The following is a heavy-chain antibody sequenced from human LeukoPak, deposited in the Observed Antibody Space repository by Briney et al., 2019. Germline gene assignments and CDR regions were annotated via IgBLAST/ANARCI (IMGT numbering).Heavy chain of an antibody. V-gene: IGHV3-48*01. Sequence: GGSLRLSCAASGFTFSSYSMNWVRQAPGKGLEWVSYISSSSSTIYYADSVKGRFTISRDNAKNSLYLQMNSLRAEDTAVYYCARDREQQLVAGYFQHWGQGTLVTVSS. J-gene: IGHJ1*01. CDR3: ARDREQQLVAGYFQH. D-gene: IGHD6-13*01. CDR1: GFTFSSYS. CDR2: ISSSSSTI.